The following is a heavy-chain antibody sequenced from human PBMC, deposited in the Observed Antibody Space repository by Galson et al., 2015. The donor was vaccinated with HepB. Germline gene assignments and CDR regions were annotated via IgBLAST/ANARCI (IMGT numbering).Heavy chain of an antibody. CDR1: GYTFTSYD. D-gene: IGHD3-10*01. Sequence: SVKVSCKASGYTFTSYDINWVRQATGQGLEWMGWMNPNSGNTGYAQKFQGRVSMTRNTSISTAYMELSSLRSEDTAVYYCARRPPLWFRELKYYYYYMDVWGKGTTVTVSS. CDR3: ARRPPLWFRELKYYYYYMDV. CDR2: MNPNSGNT. V-gene: IGHV1-8*01. J-gene: IGHJ6*03.